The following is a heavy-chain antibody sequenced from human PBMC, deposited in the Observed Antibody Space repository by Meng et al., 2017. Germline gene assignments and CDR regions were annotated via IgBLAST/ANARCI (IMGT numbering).Heavy chain of an antibody. J-gene: IGHJ4*02. CDR2: ISYDGSNK. D-gene: IGHD5-18*01. CDR3: ARDLFSYGKNYFDY. Sequence: GQLVGSGGGVVQPGRSLRFSCAASGFTFSSYAMHWVRQAPGKGLEWVAVISYDGSNKYYADSVKGRFTISRDNSKNTLYLQMNSLRAEDTAVYYCARDLFSYGKNYFDYWGQGTLVTVSS. CDR1: GFTFSSYA. V-gene: IGHV3-30*01.